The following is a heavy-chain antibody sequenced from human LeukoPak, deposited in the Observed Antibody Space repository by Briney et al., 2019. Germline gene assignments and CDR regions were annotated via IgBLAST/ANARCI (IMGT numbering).Heavy chain of an antibody. J-gene: IGHJ4*02. V-gene: IGHV1-69*05. CDR1: EGTFSSYA. Sequence: SVKVSCKASEGTFSSYAISWVRQAPGQGFEWMGGIIPIFGTANYAQKFQGRVTMTTDTSTSTAYMELRSLRSDDTAVYYCARDGGYCSGGSCYSGNFDYWGQGTLVTVSS. D-gene: IGHD2-15*01. CDR3: ARDGGYCSGGSCYSGNFDY. CDR2: IIPIFGTA.